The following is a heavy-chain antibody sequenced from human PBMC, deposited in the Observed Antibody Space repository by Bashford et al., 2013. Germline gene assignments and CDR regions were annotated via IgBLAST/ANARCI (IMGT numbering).Heavy chain of an antibody. Sequence: ASVKVSCKASGYTFTSYGISWVRQAPGQGLEWMGWISAYNGNTNYAQKLQGRVTMTTDTSTSTAYMELRSLRSDDTAVYYCARDHYYGSGSLSFDYWGQGTLVTVSS. CDR3: ARDHYYGSGSLSFDY. J-gene: IGHJ4*02. CDR2: ISAYNGNT. V-gene: IGHV1-18*01. CDR1: GYTFTSYG. D-gene: IGHD3-10*01.